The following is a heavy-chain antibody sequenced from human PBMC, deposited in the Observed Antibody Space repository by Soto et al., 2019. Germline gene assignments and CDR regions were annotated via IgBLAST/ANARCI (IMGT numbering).Heavy chain of an antibody. D-gene: IGHD2-21*02. J-gene: IGHJ1*01. V-gene: IGHV3-23*05. CDR2: ISKSGSRT. CDR3: AKRRDVTEGDVEYFQN. CDR1: GFTFSNYA. Sequence: EVQLLESGGGLVQPGGSLRLSCAASGFTFSNYAMSWVRQAPGKGPEWVSTISKSGSRTYDVDSVKGRFTISRDNSKNTLLLQMNSLRVEDTGIDYCAKRRDVTEGDVEYFQNWGQGTLVTVSS.